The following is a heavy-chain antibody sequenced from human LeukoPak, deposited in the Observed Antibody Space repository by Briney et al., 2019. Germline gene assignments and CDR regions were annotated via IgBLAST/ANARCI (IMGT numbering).Heavy chain of an antibody. Sequence: ASVKVSCKASGYTFIGYYVHWVRQAPGQGLEWMGWINPQSAVTNYAQKFQGRVTMTRDTSISTAYMELSRLRSDDTAVYYCARARRSSGFDYWGQGTLVTVSS. J-gene: IGHJ4*02. CDR3: ARARRSSGFDY. D-gene: IGHD6-19*01. CDR2: INPQSAVT. V-gene: IGHV1-2*02. CDR1: GYTFIGYY.